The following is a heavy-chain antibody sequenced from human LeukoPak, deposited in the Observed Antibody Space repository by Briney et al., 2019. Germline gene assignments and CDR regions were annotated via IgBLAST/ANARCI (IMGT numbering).Heavy chain of an antibody. CDR1: GFTFSSYA. J-gene: IGHJ4*02. V-gene: IGHV3-30-3*01. Sequence: GGSLRLSCAASGFTFSSYAMHWVRQAPGKGLEWVAVISYDGSNKYYADSVKGRFTISRDNSKNTLYLQMNSLRAEDTAVYYCATARGGRYFDWLPPSDYYFYYWGQGTLVTVSS. CDR3: ATARGGRYFDWLPPSDYYFYY. D-gene: IGHD3-9*01. CDR2: ISYDGSNK.